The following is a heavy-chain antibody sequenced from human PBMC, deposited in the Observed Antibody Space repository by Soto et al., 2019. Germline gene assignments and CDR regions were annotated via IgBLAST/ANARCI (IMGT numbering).Heavy chain of an antibody. J-gene: IGHJ6*03. D-gene: IGHD5-12*01. V-gene: IGHV3-7*01. CDR3: ARDVSTITRYYYYMDV. CDR2: IKQDGSEK. Sequence: GGSLRLSCAASGFTFSSYWMSWVRQAPGKGLEWVANIKQDGSEKYYVDSVKGRFTISRDNAKNSLYLQMNSLRAEDTAVYYCARDVSTITRYYYYMDVWGKGTTVTVSS. CDR1: GFTFSSYW.